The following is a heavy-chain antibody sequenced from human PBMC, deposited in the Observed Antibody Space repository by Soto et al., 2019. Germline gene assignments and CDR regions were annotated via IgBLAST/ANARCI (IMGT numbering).Heavy chain of an antibody. Sequence: ASVEPSSEDRGYSFTGYYMDWRRQAHGQGLEWMGWINPNCGGTNYAQKFQGWVTMTRDTSTSTAYMELSRLRSEDTAVYYCARFMGVARRGLQSHWYFDLWGRGTLVTVSS. V-gene: IGHV1-2*04. CDR1: GYSFTGYY. CDR3: ARFMGVARRGLQSHWYFDL. D-gene: IGHD4-4*01. J-gene: IGHJ2*01. CDR2: INPNCGGT.